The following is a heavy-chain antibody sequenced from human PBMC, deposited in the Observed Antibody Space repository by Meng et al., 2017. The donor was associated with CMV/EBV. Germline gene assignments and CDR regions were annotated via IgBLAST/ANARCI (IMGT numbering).Heavy chain of an antibody. CDR2: INHSGST. D-gene: IGHD3-22*01. CDR1: GGSFSGYY. CDR3: ARDDSSGYYDY. J-gene: IGHJ4*02. Sequence: GSLRLSCAVYGGSFSGYYWSWIRQPPGKGLEWIGEINHSGSTNYNPSLKSRVTISVDTSKNQFSLKLSSVTAADTAVYYCARDDSSGYYDYWGQGTLVTVSS. V-gene: IGHV4-34*01.